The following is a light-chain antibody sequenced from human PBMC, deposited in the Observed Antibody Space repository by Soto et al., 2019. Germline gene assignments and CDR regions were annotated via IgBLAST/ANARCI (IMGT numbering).Light chain of an antibody. V-gene: IGLV1-40*01. CDR3: QSYDSSVTLRV. J-gene: IGLJ1*01. Sequence: QSVLTQPPSVSGAPGQRVTISCTGSSSNIGAGYDVHWYQQLPGTAPKLLIYGNSNRPSGVPDRFSGSKSGTSASLAITGLQADDEADYYCQSYDSSVTLRVFGTGTKRTVL. CDR2: GNS. CDR1: SSNIGAGYD.